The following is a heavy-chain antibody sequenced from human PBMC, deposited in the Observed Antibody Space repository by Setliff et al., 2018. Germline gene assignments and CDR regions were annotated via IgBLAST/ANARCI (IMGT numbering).Heavy chain of an antibody. J-gene: IGHJ6*02. Sequence: ASVKVSCKASGGTFSSYAISWVRQAPGQGLEWMGGIIPILGIANYAQKFQGRVTMTRNTSISTAYMELSSLRSEDTAVYYCARTYSSSWYYYYGMDVWGQGTTVTVSS. V-gene: IGHV1-69*10. CDR2: IIPILGIA. CDR1: GGTFSSYA. D-gene: IGHD6-13*01. CDR3: ARTYSSSWYYYYGMDV.